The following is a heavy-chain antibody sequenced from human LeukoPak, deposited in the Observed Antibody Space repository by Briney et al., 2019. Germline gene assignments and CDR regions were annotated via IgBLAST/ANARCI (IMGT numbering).Heavy chain of an antibody. V-gene: IGHV4-59*01. J-gene: IGHJ4*02. CDR3: ASSKGLYYYGSGSYHIFDY. CDR1: GGSISSYY. CDR2: IYYSGST. Sequence: SETLSLTCTVSGGSISSYYWSWIRQPPGKGLEWIGYIYYSGSTNYNPSLKSRVTISVDTSKNQFSLKLSSVTAADTAVYYCASSKGLYYYGSGSYHIFDYWGQGTLVTVSS. D-gene: IGHD3-10*01.